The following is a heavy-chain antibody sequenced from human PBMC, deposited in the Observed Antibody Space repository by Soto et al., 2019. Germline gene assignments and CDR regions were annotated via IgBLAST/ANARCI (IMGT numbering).Heavy chain of an antibody. CDR2: ISGYNGDI. CDR1: GYTFNRHG. D-gene: IGHD1-26*01. J-gene: IGHJ4*02. V-gene: IGHV1-18*04. CDR3: ARGRIRGARETHI. Sequence: QVHLVQSGGEVKKPGASVKVSCKASGYTFNRHGITWVRQAPGQGLEWMGWISGYNGDINYEQKFQGRVTLSSDTLPHTVYLELKSIRFDDSAVYYCARGRIRGARETHIWGQATLVTVS.